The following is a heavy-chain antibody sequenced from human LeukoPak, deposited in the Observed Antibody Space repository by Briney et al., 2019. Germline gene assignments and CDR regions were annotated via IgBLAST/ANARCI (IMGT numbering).Heavy chain of an antibody. J-gene: IGHJ3*02. V-gene: IGHV3-7*01. CDR3: ARDRAGFLDAFDI. CDR2: IKQDGGER. D-gene: IGHD3-10*01. Sequence: ETLSLTCTVSSGSISSYYWSWIRQPPGKGLEWVANIKQDGGERYFVDSVKGRFTISRDNAKNSLYLQMNSLRAEDTAVYYCARDRAGFLDAFDIWGQGTMVTVSS. CDR1: SGSISSYY.